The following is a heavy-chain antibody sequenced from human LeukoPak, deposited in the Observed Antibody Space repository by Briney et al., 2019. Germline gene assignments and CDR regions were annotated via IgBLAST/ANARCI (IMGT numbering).Heavy chain of an antibody. CDR1: GYIFTGYY. Sequence: GVSVKVSCKASGYIFTGYYIHWVRQAPGQGLEWMGWINPNSGGTNYAQKFQGRVTMTRDTSISTAYMELSRLRSDDTAVYYCARVFRPMTFFDYWGQGTLVTVSS. J-gene: IGHJ4*02. CDR3: ARVFRPMTFFDY. CDR2: INPNSGGT. V-gene: IGHV1-2*02.